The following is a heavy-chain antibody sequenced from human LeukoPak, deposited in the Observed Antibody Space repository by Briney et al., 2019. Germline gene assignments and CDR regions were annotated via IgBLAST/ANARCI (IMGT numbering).Heavy chain of an antibody. J-gene: IGHJ3*02. CDR3: ARGQVTTATDAFDT. V-gene: IGHV1-3*01. Sequence: GASVKVSCKASGYTFTNYVIHWVRQAPGQRLEWMGWINVGNANTKYSQKFQGRVTITRDTSASTAYMELSSLRSEDTALYYCARGQVTTATDAFDTWGQGTMVIVSS. CDR2: INVGNANT. CDR1: GYTFTNYV. D-gene: IGHD2-21*02.